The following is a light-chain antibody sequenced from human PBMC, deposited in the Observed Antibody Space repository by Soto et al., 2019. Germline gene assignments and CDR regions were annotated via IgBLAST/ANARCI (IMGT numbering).Light chain of an antibody. J-gene: IGKJ4*01. CDR1: QSVSSD. Sequence: EIVLTPSPGTLSVSPVERATLSCRASQSVSSDLAWYQQKAGQAPRLLMYGASTRATGIPARFSGSGSGTEFTLTISSLQSEDFAVYYCQQYNNWPLTFGGGTKVDIK. V-gene: IGKV3-15*01. CDR3: QQYNNWPLT. CDR2: GAS.